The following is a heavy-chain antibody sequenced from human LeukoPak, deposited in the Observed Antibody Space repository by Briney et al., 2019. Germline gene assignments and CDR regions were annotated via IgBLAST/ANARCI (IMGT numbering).Heavy chain of an antibody. CDR1: GFTFCRFA. Sequence: PGGSLRLSCAASGFTFCRFAMSWVRQAPGKGLEWVSAISGSGGSTYYADSVKGRFTISRDNSKNTLYLQMNSLRAEDTAVYYCAKPPIVEEGYWGQGTLVTVSS. V-gene: IGHV3-23*01. J-gene: IGHJ4*02. CDR3: AKPPIVEEGY. CDR2: ISGSGGST. D-gene: IGHD1-26*01.